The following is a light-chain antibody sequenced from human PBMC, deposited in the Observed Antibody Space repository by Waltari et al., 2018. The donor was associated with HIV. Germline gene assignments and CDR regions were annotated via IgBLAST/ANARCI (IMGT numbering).Light chain of an antibody. V-gene: IGKV4-1*01. CDR3: QQYYSPPGWT. J-gene: IGKJ1*01. Sequence: DIVMTQSPDSLAVSLGERATINCKFSQRVLYSSNNENYLAWYQQKPGQPPKLLIYWASTRESGVPDRFSGSGSGTDFTLTISSLQAEDVAVYYCQQYYSPPGWTFGQGTKVEIK. CDR1: QRVLYSSNNENY. CDR2: WAS.